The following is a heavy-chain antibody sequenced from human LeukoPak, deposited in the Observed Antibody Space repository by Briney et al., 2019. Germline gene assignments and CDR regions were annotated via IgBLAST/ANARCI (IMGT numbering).Heavy chain of an antibody. CDR3: AGERQWFGESD. D-gene: IGHD3-10*01. Sequence: SPSETLSLTCAVYGGSFSGYYWSWIRQPPGKGLEWIGHMYYSGTTSYNPSLKSRVTISIDTSNNLFSLRLTSVTAADTAVYYCAGERQWFGESDWGKGTLVTVSS. CDR1: GGSFSGYY. CDR2: MYYSGTT. J-gene: IGHJ4*02. V-gene: IGHV4-59*01.